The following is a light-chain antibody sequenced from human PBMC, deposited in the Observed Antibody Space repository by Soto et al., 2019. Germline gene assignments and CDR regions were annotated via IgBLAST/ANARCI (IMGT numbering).Light chain of an antibody. CDR1: SSDVGGYNY. CDR2: EVS. J-gene: IGLJ1*01. CDR3: SSYAGSNNAYV. V-gene: IGLV2-8*01. Sequence: SVLTQPPSAYGSPGQSVTISCPGTSSDVGGYNYVSWYQQHPGKAPKLMIYEVSKRPSGVPDRFSGSKSGNTASLTVSGLQAEDEAEYYCSSYAGSNNAYVFGTGTKVTVL.